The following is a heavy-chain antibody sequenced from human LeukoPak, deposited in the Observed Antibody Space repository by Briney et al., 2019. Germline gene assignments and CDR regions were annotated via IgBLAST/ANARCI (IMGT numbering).Heavy chain of an antibody. CDR3: ARVDVYRSDRAFDY. Sequence: SETLSLTCAVYGGSFSGYYWSWIRQPPGKGLEWIGEINHSGSTNYNPSLKSRVTISVDTSKNQFSLKLSSVAAADTAVYYCARVDVYRSDRAFDYWGQGTLVTVSS. V-gene: IGHV4-34*01. J-gene: IGHJ4*02. CDR2: INHSGST. D-gene: IGHD4-11*01. CDR1: GGSFSGYY.